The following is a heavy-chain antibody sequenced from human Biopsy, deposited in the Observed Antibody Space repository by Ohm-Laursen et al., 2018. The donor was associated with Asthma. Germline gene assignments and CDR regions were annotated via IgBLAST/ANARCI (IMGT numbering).Heavy chain of an antibody. D-gene: IGHD6-19*01. J-gene: IGHJ4*02. CDR2: INGKSNSI. V-gene: IGHV3-48*04. CDR1: GFTFSNYG. CDR3: ARDSYSSGLYDDFES. Sequence: SLRLSCAASGFTFSNYGMHWVRQAPGKGLEWISYINGKSNSIEYADSVKGRFTISRDNAKNSLYLQMNSLRAEDTAVYYCARDSYSSGLYDDFESWGQGTLVTVSS.